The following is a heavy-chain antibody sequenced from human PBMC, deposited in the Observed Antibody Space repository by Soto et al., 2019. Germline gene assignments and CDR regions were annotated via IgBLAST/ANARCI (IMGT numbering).Heavy chain of an antibody. J-gene: IGHJ4*02. Sequence: QVQLVESGGGVVQPGRSLRLSCAASGFTFSSYGMHWVRQAPGKGLEWVAVISYDGSNKYYADSVKGRFTISRDNSKNTLYLQMNSLRAEDTAVYYCAEGGRRWLQPGYFDYWGQGTLVTVSS. CDR3: AEGGRRWLQPGYFDY. D-gene: IGHD5-12*01. CDR1: GFTFSSYG. CDR2: ISYDGSNK. V-gene: IGHV3-30*18.